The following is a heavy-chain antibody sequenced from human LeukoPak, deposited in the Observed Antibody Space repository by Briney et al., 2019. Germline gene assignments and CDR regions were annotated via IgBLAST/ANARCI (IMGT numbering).Heavy chain of an antibody. CDR1: GGTFSSYA. J-gene: IGHJ4*02. V-gene: IGHV1-69*13. Sequence: SVKVSCKASGGTFSSYAISWVRQAPGQGLEWMGGIIPIFGTANYAQKFQGRVTITADESTSTAYMELSSLRSEDTAVYYCARWASSGGTEVYYFDYWGQGTLVTVSS. D-gene: IGHD1-14*01. CDR2: IIPIFGTA. CDR3: ARWASSGGTEVYYFDY.